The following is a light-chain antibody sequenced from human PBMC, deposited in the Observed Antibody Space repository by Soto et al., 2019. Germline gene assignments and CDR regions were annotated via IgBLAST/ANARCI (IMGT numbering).Light chain of an antibody. CDR3: QVWDSSSDSGVV. CDR1: NIGSKS. J-gene: IGLJ2*01. CDR2: YDS. Sequence: SYELTQPPSVSVAPGKTARITCGGNNIGSKSVHWSQQKPGQAPVLVIYYDSDRPSGIPARFSGANSGNTATLTISRVEAGDEADLLCQVWDSSSDSGVVFRGGTKLTVL. V-gene: IGLV3-21*04.